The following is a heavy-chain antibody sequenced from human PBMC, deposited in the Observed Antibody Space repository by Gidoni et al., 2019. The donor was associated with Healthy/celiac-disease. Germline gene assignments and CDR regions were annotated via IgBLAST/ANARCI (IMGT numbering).Heavy chain of an antibody. J-gene: IGHJ3*02. D-gene: IGHD3-10*01. CDR1: GLTFRRYA. V-gene: IGHV3-23*01. CDR2: ISGSGGSK. CDR3: AKGLVVWFGDTTPRAFDI. Sequence: EVQLLESGGGLVQPGGSLRFACAATGLTFRRYAMSWVRQAQGKGLEWVSAISGSGGSKYYADSVKGRFTISRDNSKNTLYLQRNSLRAEDTAVYYCAKGLVVWFGDTTPRAFDIWGQGTMVTVSS.